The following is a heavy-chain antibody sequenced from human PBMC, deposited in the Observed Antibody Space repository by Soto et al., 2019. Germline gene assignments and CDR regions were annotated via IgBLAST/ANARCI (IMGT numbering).Heavy chain of an antibody. D-gene: IGHD3-22*01. J-gene: IGHJ6*02. CDR3: AREIYYDSTEYYYYGMDV. V-gene: IGHV3-30-3*01. CDR2: ISYDGSNK. Sequence: PGGSLRLSCAASGFTFSSYAMHWVRQAPGKGLEWVAVISYDGSNKYYADSVKGRFTISRDNSKNTLYLQMNSLRAEDTAVYYCAREIYYDSTEYYYYGMDVWGQGTTVTVAS. CDR1: GFTFSSYA.